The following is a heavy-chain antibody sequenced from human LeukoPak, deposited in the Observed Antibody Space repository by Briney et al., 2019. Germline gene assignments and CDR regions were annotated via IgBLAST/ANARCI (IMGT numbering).Heavy chain of an antibody. CDR1: GFTFTSYA. CDR3: ARGQRGYYYDSSGFYFDY. D-gene: IGHD3-22*01. Sequence: GGSLRLSCAASGFTFTSYAMSWVRQAPGKWLEWVANIKQDGSEKYYVDSVKGRFTISRDNAKNSLYLQMNSLRAEDTAVYYCARGQRGYYYDSSGFYFDYWGQGTLVTVSS. CDR2: IKQDGSEK. J-gene: IGHJ4*02. V-gene: IGHV3-7*01.